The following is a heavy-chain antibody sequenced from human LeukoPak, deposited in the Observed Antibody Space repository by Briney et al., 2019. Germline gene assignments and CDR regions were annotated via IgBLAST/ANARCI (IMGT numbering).Heavy chain of an antibody. V-gene: IGHV1-46*01. CDR2: INPSGGST. CDR1: GYTFTSYY. CDR3: AKRYSSGWYGLDY. Sequence: EASVKVSCKASGYTFTSYYMHWVRQAPGQGLEWMGIINPSGGSTSYAQKFQGRVTMTTDTSTSTVYMELSSLRSEDTAVYYCAKRYSSGWYGLDYWGQGTLVTVSS. D-gene: IGHD6-19*01. J-gene: IGHJ4*02.